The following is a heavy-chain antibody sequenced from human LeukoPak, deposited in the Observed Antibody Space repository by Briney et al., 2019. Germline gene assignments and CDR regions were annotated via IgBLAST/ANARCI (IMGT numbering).Heavy chain of an antibody. CDR2: INHSGST. CDR3: ARVYSTYYYYYGMDV. D-gene: IGHD4-4*01. CDR1: GGSISSGGYY. Sequence: SETLSLTCTVSGGSISSGGYYWSWIRQPPGKGLEWIGEINHSGSTNYNPSLKSRVTISVDTSKNQFSLKLSSVTAADTAVYYCARVYSTYYYYYGMDVWGQGTTVTVSS. V-gene: IGHV4-39*07. J-gene: IGHJ6*02.